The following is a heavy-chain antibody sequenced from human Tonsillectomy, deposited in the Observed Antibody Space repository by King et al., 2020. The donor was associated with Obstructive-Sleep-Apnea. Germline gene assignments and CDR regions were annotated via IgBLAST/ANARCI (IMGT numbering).Heavy chain of an antibody. J-gene: IGHJ4*02. V-gene: IGHV3-33*01. CDR1: GFIFSSYA. D-gene: IGHD1/OR15-1a*01. Sequence: HVQLVESGGGVVQPGRSLRLSCVASGFIFSSYAMHWVRQAPGKGLEWVAIIWYDGSYEYYADSVKGRFTISRDNSKNTLHLQMNSLRAEDTAVYYCARDGWFISGRTWADHWGLGTLVTVSS. CDR3: ARDGWFISGRTWADH. CDR2: IWYDGSYE.